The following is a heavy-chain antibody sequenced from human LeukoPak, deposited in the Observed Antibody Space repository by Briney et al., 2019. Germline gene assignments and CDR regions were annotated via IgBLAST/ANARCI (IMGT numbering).Heavy chain of an antibody. D-gene: IGHD3-10*02. J-gene: IGHJ6*03. CDR2: MNGSSGNT. V-gene: IGHV1-8*01. CDR1: GYTFSSYD. CDR3: ASMFRYVPPGSIYYYYYMDV. Sequence: GGSVRVSCTASGYTFSSYDMNWVRQAPGKGLEWMGWMNGSSGNTDYAETVKGRVTITRTTSLSTAYMELSSLTSEDTAVYYCASMFRYVPPGSIYYYYYMDVWGKGTTVTVSS.